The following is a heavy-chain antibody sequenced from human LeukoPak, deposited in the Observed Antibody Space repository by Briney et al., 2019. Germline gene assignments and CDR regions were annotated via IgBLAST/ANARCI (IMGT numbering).Heavy chain of an antibody. CDR2: ISAYNGNT. CDR3: ARGPIFSSSWYVDY. D-gene: IGHD6-13*01. J-gene: IGHJ4*02. V-gene: IGHV1-18*01. CDR1: GYTFTSYG. Sequence: ASVKVSCKASGYTFTSYGISWVRQAPGQGLEWMGWISAYNGNTNYAQKLQGRVTMTRNTSISTAYMELSSLRSEDTAVYYCARGPIFSSSWYVDYWGQGTLVTVSS.